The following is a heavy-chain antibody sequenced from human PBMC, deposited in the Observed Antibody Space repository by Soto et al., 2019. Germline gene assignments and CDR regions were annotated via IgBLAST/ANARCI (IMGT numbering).Heavy chain of an antibody. CDR1: RFTFSIYW. CDR3: TTDSYSTMIAVRFHY. J-gene: IGHJ4*01. V-gene: IGHV3-7*01. CDR2: INQDGSEE. Sequence: GGALRLSCASSRFTFSIYWMSWVRQAPGKGLEWGANINQDGSEEYYLDSVKGRFTISRDTAQNSLSLQMNSLRAEDPAVYYCTTDSYSTMIAVRFHYWGHGTLVTVSS. D-gene: IGHD3-22*01.